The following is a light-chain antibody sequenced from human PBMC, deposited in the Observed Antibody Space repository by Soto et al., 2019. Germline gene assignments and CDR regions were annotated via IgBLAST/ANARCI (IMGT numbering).Light chain of an antibody. Sequence: EIVLTQSPATLSLSPGERATLSCRASQSVSSYLAWYQQKPGQAPRLLIYDASNRATGIPARFSGSGSGTDFTLTISSLEPEDFAFYYCQQRSNPAGITFCPETKVDSK. V-gene: IGKV3-11*01. CDR1: QSVSSY. J-gene: IGKJ3*01. CDR2: DAS. CDR3: QQRSNPAGIT.